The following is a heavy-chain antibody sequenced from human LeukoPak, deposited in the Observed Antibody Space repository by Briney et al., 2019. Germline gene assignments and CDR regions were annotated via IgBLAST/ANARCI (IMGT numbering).Heavy chain of an antibody. CDR2: ISWNSGSI. J-gene: IGHJ6*03. CDR1: GFTFDDYA. CDR3: AKDTGDYYYYYMDV. Sequence: GGSLRLSCAASGFTFDDYAMHWVRHAPGKGLEWVSGISWNSGSIGYADSVKGRFTISRDNAKNSLYLQMDSLRAEDTALYYCAKDTGDYYYYYMDVWGKGTTVTVSS. D-gene: IGHD7-27*01. V-gene: IGHV3-9*01.